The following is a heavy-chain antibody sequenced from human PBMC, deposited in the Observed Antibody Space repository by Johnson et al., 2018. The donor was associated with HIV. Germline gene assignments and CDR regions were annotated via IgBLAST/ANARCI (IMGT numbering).Heavy chain of an antibody. J-gene: IGHJ3*01. CDR3: ARGSSGSFDL. V-gene: IGHV3-53*01. CDR1: GFTVSTYY. D-gene: IGHD6-6*01. CDR2: LYSSGKT. Sequence: QLVDSGGGLIQPGGSLRLSCAASGFTVSTYYMTWVRQASGKGLELVSLLYSSGKTYYADSVKGRFTISRDNAKNSLYLQMSSLRAEDTALYYCARGSSGSFDLWGRGTMVTVSS.